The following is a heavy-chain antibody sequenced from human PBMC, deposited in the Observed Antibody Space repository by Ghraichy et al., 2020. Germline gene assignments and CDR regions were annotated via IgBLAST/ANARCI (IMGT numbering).Heavy chain of an antibody. V-gene: IGHV2-5*02. J-gene: IGHJ3*02. Sequence: QTLSLTCTFSGFSLSTSGVGVGWIRQPPGKALEWLALIYLDDDKRYSPSLKSRLTITKDTSKNQVVLTMTNMDPVDTATYYCAHRLGYCSGGSCYSPQGDFDIWGQGTMVTVSS. CDR3: AHRLGYCSGGSCYSPQGDFDI. D-gene: IGHD2-15*01. CDR2: IYLDDDK. CDR1: GFSLSTSGVG.